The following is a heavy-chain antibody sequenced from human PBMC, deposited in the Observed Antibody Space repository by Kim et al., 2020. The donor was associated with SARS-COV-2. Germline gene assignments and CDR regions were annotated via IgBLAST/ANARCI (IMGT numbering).Heavy chain of an antibody. CDR1: GFTFSSYA. CDR2: ITGSGGIT. Sequence: GGSLRPSCSASGFTFSSYAMAWVRQAPGKGLEWVSIITGSGGITFYVDSVKGRFTISRDNSKNTLYLQMNSLRAEDTAVYFCASRIVGPNPFDYWGQGTLVTVSS. CDR3: ASRIVGPNPFDY. D-gene: IGHD1-26*01. J-gene: IGHJ4*02. V-gene: IGHV3-23*01.